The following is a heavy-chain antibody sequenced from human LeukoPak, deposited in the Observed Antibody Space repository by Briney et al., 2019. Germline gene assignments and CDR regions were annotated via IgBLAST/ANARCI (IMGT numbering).Heavy chain of an antibody. D-gene: IGHD1-26*01. J-gene: IGHJ3*02. V-gene: IGHV3-64D*06. CDR3: VKDMEGATWARALDI. Sequence: GGSLRLSCSASGFTFSAYAMHWVRQAPGKGLEYVSAISTKGGSIYYAGSVKGRFTISRDNSKNTLYLQMKSLRAKDTAIYYCVKDMEGATWARALDIWGQGTMVTVSS. CDR2: ISTKGGSI. CDR1: GFTFSAYA.